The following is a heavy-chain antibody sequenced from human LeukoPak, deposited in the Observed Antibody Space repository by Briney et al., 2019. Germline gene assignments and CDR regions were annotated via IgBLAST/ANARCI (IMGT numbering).Heavy chain of an antibody. CDR2: ISYSGTT. D-gene: IGHD3-22*01. V-gene: IGHV4-59*01. CDR1: GDSISSYY. Sequence: SETLSLTCTVSGDSISSYYWSWIRQPPGKGLEWIGYISYSGTTNYNPSLKSRVTKSADTSKNQFSLKLRSVTAADTAMYFCARGGASSGYYSYYGMDVWGQGTTVTVSS. CDR3: ARGGASSGYYSYYGMDV. J-gene: IGHJ6*02.